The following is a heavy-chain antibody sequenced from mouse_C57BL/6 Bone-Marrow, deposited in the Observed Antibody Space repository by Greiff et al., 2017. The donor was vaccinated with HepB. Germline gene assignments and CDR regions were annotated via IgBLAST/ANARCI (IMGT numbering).Heavy chain of an antibody. J-gene: IGHJ3*01. D-gene: IGHD1-1*01. Sequence: QVQLKESGAELVKPGASVKMSCKASGYTFTSYWITWVKQRPGQGLEWIGDIYPGSGSTNYNEKFKSKATLTVDTSSSTAYMQLSSLTSEDSAVYYCARKDYYGSSYVFAYWGQGTLVTVSA. CDR1: GYTFTSYW. CDR2: IYPGSGST. V-gene: IGHV1-55*01. CDR3: ARKDYYGSSYVFAY.